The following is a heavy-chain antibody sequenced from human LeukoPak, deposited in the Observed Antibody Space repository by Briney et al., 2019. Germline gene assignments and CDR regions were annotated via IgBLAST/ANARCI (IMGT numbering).Heavy chain of an antibody. CDR3: ARDPPSPMMDIEY. CDR1: GYTFTDYY. J-gene: IGHJ4*02. V-gene: IGHV1-2*02. D-gene: IGHD3-22*01. Sequence: ASVKVSCKASGYTFTDYYIHWVRQAPGQGLEWMGWINPNSSDTSYGQKFQDRVTVTRDTSISTAYMVLSSLRSDDTAVYYCARDPPSPMMDIEYWGQGTLVTVSS. CDR2: INPNSSDT.